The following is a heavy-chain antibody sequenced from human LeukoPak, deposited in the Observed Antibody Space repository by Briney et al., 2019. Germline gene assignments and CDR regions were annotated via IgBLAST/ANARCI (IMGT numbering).Heavy chain of an antibody. CDR3: ARGYYYDSSGYRRNTPFDY. CDR2: IIPIFGTA. J-gene: IGHJ4*02. D-gene: IGHD3-22*01. Sequence: GASVKVSCKASGGTFSSYAISWVRQAPGQGLEWMGGIIPIFGTANYAQKFQGRVTTTADESTSTAYMELSSLRSEDTAVYYCARGYYYDSSGYRRNTPFDYWGQGTLVTVSS. CDR1: GGTFSSYA. V-gene: IGHV1-69*01.